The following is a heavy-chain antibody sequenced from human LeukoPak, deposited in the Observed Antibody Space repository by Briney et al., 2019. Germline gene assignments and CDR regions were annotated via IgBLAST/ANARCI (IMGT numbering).Heavy chain of an antibody. CDR2: LYPSGST. J-gene: IGHJ4*02. Sequence: SETLSLTCAVYGGSFSGYYWSWIRQPPGKGLEWIGRLYPSGSTDYNPSLKSRVTVLADTSKNQFSLNLSSVTAADTAVYYCAKDGKEGGYNYDYWGQGILVTVSS. D-gene: IGHD5-24*01. CDR3: AKDGKEGGYNYDY. CDR1: GGSFSGYY. V-gene: IGHV4-34*11.